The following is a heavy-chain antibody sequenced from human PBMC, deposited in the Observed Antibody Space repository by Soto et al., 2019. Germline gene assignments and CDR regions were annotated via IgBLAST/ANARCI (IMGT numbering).Heavy chain of an antibody. CDR1: GYTFTSYY. V-gene: IGHV1-46*01. D-gene: IGHD3-10*01. CDR3: ARAGSRSNHYYYYGMDV. Sequence: ASVKVCCKASGYTFTSYYMQWVRQAPGQGLEWMGIINPSGGSTSYAQKFQGRVTMTRDTSTSTVYMELSSLRSEDTAVYYCARAGSRSNHYYYYGMDVWGQGTTVTVSS. CDR2: INPSGGST. J-gene: IGHJ6*02.